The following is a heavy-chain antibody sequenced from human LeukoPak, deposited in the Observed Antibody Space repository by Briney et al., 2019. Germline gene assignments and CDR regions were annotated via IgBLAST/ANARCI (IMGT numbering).Heavy chain of an antibody. Sequence: SETLSLTCTVSGGSISSGSYYWSWIRQPAGKGLEWIGRIYTSGSTNYNPSLKSRVAISVDTSKNQFSLKLSSVTAADTAVYYCASNYYDSSGYHDYWGQGTLVTVSS. CDR1: GGSISSGSYY. V-gene: IGHV4-61*02. J-gene: IGHJ4*02. CDR2: IYTSGST. D-gene: IGHD3-22*01. CDR3: ASNYYDSSGYHDY.